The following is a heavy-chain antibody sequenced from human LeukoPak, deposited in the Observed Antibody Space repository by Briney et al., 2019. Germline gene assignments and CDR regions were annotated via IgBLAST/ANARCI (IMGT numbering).Heavy chain of an antibody. J-gene: IGHJ3*02. Sequence: GGSLRLSCAASGFTFSGYAMSWVRQAPGKGLEWVSAISGSGGSTYYADSVKGRFTISRDNSKNTLYLQMNSLRAEDTAVYYCAKAMSTMIVVARNGAFDIWGQGTMVTVSS. D-gene: IGHD3-22*01. V-gene: IGHV3-23*01. CDR2: ISGSGGST. CDR1: GFTFSGYA. CDR3: AKAMSTMIVVARNGAFDI.